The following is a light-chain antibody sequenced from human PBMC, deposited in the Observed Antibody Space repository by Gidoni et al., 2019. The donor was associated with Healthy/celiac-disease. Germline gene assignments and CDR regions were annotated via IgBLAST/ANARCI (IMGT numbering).Light chain of an antibody. V-gene: IGLV3-1*01. CDR3: QAWDSSTAV. CDR1: KWGDKY. CDR2: QDS. Sequence: SYELTPPPSLSVSPGQTASITCSGDKWGDKYACWYQQKPGQSPVLVIYQDSKRPSGIPARFSGSNSGNTATLTISGTQAMDEADYYCQAWDSSTAVFGTGTKVTVL. J-gene: IGLJ1*01.